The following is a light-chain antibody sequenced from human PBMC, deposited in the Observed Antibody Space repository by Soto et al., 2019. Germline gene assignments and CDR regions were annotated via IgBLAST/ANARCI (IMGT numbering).Light chain of an antibody. J-gene: IGKJ5*01. CDR3: KQSYSTPRT. CDR1: QSISSY. Sequence: DIQMTQSPSSLSASVGDRVTITCRASQSISSYLNWYQQKPGKAHKLLIYAASSLQSGVQSRFSGSGSGTDFTLTIRSLQPEDFATYYCKQSYSTPRTFGQGTRLEIK. CDR2: AAS. V-gene: IGKV1-39*01.